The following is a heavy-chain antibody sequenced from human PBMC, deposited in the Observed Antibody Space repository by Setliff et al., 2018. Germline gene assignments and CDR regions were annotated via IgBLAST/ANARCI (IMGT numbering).Heavy chain of an antibody. V-gene: IGHV1-69*05. J-gene: IGHJ4*02. Sequence: SVKVSCKASGGTFSSYGISWVRQAPGQGLEWLGGTIPNFGTTNYAQEFQGRVTIITDDSTNTAYMELSSLRSEDTAVYFCARERGSYDSSTHYTYYFDYWGQGTLVTVSS. CDR1: GGTFSSYG. CDR3: ARERGSYDSSTHYTYYFDY. D-gene: IGHD3-22*01. CDR2: TIPNFGTT.